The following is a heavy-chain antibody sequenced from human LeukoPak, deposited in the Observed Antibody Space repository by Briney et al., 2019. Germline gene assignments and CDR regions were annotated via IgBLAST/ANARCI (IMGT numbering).Heavy chain of an antibody. CDR2: ISYDGSNK. CDR3: ARDRGIAVAGSFFDY. Sequence: GGSLRLSCAASGFTFSSYAMHWVRQAPGKGLEWVVVISYDGSNKYYADSVEGRFTISRDNSKNTLYLQMNSLRAEDTAVYYCARDRGIAVAGSFFDYWGQGTLVTVSS. V-gene: IGHV3-30-3*01. D-gene: IGHD6-19*01. CDR1: GFTFSSYA. J-gene: IGHJ4*02.